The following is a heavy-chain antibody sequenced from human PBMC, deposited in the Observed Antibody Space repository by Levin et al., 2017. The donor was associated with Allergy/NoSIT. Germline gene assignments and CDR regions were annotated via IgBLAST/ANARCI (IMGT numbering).Heavy chain of an antibody. CDR3: ARAIRGSFDY. D-gene: IGHD5-12*01. J-gene: IGHJ4*02. Sequence: GESLKISCATSGFTFSSCWMSWVRLAPGKGLEWVANINPDGSDKYCVDSVKGRFTVSRDNARNSLFLQMDSLRADDTALYYCARAIRGSFDYWGQGSLVTVSS. V-gene: IGHV3-7*01. CDR2: INPDGSDK. CDR1: GFTFSSCW.